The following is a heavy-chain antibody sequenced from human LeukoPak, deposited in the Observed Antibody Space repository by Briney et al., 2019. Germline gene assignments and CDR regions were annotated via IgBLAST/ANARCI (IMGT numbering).Heavy chain of an antibody. Sequence: GGSPRLSCAASGFTFSTFAMIWVRQPPGKGLEWVSSIFPSGGEIHYADSVRGRFTISRDNSKSTLSLQLNSLRADDTAVFYCTKGLLSWGQGTLLTVAA. CDR2: IFPSGGEI. V-gene: IGHV3-23*01. J-gene: IGHJ5*02. CDR1: GFTFSTFA. CDR3: TKGLLS.